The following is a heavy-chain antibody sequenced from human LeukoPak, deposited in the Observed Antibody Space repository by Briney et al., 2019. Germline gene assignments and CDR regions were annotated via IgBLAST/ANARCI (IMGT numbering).Heavy chain of an antibody. V-gene: IGHV4-59*01. J-gene: IGHJ4*02. CDR1: GGSISSYY. CDR2: IYYSGST. CDR3: ARGLYSSSWYERDY. D-gene: IGHD6-13*01. Sequence: SETLSLTCTVSGGSISSYYWSWIRQPPGKGLEWIGYIYYSGSTNYNPSLKSRVTISVDTSKNQFSLKLSSVTAADTAVYYCARGLYSSSWYERDYWGQGTLVTVSS.